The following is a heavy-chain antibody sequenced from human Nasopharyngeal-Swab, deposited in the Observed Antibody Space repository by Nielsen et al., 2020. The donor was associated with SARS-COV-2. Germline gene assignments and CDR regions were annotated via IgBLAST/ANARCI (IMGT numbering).Heavy chain of an antibody. CDR2: ISCDGSDI. D-gene: IGHD3-10*01. Sequence: GESLKISCAASGFTFSSYAMDWIRQAPGRGLEWVAIISCDGSDIFYADSVKGRFTISRDNSKNTLYLQMNSLRAEDTAVYFCATGGDVNYFDYWGQGTLVTVSS. J-gene: IGHJ4*02. CDR1: GFTFSSYA. V-gene: IGHV3-30*03. CDR3: ATGGDVNYFDY.